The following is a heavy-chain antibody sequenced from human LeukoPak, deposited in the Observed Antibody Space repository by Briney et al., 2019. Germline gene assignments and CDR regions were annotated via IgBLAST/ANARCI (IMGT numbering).Heavy chain of an antibody. J-gene: IGHJ4*02. CDR3: VTSTGQQFIPYDY. CDR1: GINVSSNY. CDR2: IYGGDAA. V-gene: IGHV3-66*02. D-gene: IGHD6-13*01. Sequence: GGSLRLSCAASGINVSSNYMTWIRQAPGEGLEWVSLIYGGDAAYYAESGRGRFMISRDNLKNTLFLQINSLRVEDTAVYYCVTSTGQQFIPYDYWGQGTHVTVSS.